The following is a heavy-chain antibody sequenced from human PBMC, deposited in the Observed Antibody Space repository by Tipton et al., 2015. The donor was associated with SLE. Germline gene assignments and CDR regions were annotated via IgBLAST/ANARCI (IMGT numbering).Heavy chain of an antibody. CDR2: ISWNSGSI. V-gene: IGHV3-9*01. CDR3: ARVSGSAYYYYYMDV. CDR1: GFTFDDFG. J-gene: IGHJ6*03. Sequence: RSLRLSCAASGFTFDDFGMHWVRQAPGKGLEWVSGISWNSGSIDYADSVKGRFTISRDNAKNSLYLQMNSLTAEDTAVYYCARVSGSAYYYYYMDVWGKGTTVTVSS. D-gene: IGHD1-26*01.